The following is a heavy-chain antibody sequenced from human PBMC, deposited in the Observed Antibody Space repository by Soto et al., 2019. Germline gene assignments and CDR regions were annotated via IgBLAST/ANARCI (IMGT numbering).Heavy chain of an antibody. CDR1: GGSISSSY. Sequence: SETLSLTCTVSGGSISSSYWSWIRQLPGKGLDWIGHIYYSGSTDYNPSLKSRVTISVDTSKNQFSLKLSSVTAADTAVYYCAREAVSGLFDYWGQGTLVTVSS. CDR2: IYYSGST. J-gene: IGHJ4*02. V-gene: IGHV4-59*01. CDR3: AREAVSGLFDY. D-gene: IGHD6-19*01.